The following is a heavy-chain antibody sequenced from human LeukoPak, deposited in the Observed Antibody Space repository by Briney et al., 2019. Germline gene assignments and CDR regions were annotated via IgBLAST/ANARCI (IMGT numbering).Heavy chain of an antibody. CDR3: TRVGTSATYVF. V-gene: IGHV3-49*03. D-gene: IGHD1-26*01. CDR1: GFTLGDYY. CDR2: IRSQAFGGTT. J-gene: IGHJ4*02. Sequence: SLRLSCTGSGFTLGDYYMTWFRQAPGKGLEWVGFIRSQAFGGTTDYAASVKDRFTISRDDSKSIVYLQMNSPKTEDTAVYYCTRVGTSATYVFWGQGVLVAVSS.